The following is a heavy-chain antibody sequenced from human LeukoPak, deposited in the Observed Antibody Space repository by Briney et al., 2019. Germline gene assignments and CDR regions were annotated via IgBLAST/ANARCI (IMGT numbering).Heavy chain of an antibody. D-gene: IGHD3-3*01. CDR3: AKRNYDFWSGYYRRAENHFDY. J-gene: IGHJ4*02. CDR1: GFTFSSYA. CDR2: ISGSGGST. V-gene: IGHV3-23*01. Sequence: PGGSLRLSCAASGFTFSSYAMSWVRQAPGKGLEWVSGISGSGGSTYYADSVKGRFTMSRDNSKNTLYLQMNSLRAEDTAVYYCAKRNYDFWSGYYRRAENHFDYWGQGTLVTVSS.